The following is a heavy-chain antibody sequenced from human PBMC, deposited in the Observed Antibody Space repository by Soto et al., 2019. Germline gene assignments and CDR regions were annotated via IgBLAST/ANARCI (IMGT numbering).Heavy chain of an antibody. Sequence: GASVKVSCKASGYTFTGFYLHWVRRAPGQGLEWMGWINPNNGDTNYAQGFQGRVIMTRDTSITTAYMEVSRLRSDDTAVYYCARIRNYYYSSGYLNHWGQGTQVTVSS. D-gene: IGHD3-22*01. CDR1: GYTFTGFY. J-gene: IGHJ4*02. CDR3: ARIRNYYYSSGYLNH. V-gene: IGHV1-2*02. CDR2: INPNNGDT.